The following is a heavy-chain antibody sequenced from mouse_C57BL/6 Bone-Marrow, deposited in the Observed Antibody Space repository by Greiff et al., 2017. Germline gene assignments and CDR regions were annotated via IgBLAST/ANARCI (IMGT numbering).Heavy chain of an antibody. Sequence: EVMLVESGGGLVQPGGSLSLSCAASGFTFTDYYMSWVRQPPGKALEWLGFIRNKANGYTTEYSASVKGRFTISRDNSQSILYRQMNALRAEDSATYYCARPNWDWYFDVWGTGTTVTVSS. CDR2: IRNKANGYTT. J-gene: IGHJ1*03. CDR3: ARPNWDWYFDV. V-gene: IGHV7-3*01. CDR1: GFTFTDYY. D-gene: IGHD4-1*01.